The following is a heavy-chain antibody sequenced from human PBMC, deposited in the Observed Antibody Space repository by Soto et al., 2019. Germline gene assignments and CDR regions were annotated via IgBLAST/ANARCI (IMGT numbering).Heavy chain of an antibody. CDR2: ISGDGKST. CDR1: GFTYSTYA. J-gene: IGHJ4*02. V-gene: IGHV3-23*01. CDR3: ARDRYMIVAGYRFDF. Sequence: GGSLRLSCAVSGFTYSTYAMGWVRQAPGKGLEWVSSISGDGKSTHYADSVKGRFTISRDNSKNTLYLQMSGLRAEDTALYYCARDRYMIVAGYRFDFWGQGTLVTVSS. D-gene: IGHD3-22*01.